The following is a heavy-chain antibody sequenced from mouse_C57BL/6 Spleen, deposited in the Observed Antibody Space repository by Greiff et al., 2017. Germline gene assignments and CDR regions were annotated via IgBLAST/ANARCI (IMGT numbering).Heavy chain of an antibody. J-gene: IGHJ4*01. CDR3: AREGYGSREMDY. V-gene: IGHV1-80*01. D-gene: IGHD1-1*01. Sequence: VQLQQSGAELVKPGASVKISCKASGYAFSSYWINWVKQRPGKGLEWIGQIYPGGGDTNNNGKFKGKATLTADKSYSTAYMLLSILTSEDSAVYFCAREGYGSREMDYWGQGTSVTVSS. CDR1: GYAFSSYW. CDR2: IYPGGGDT.